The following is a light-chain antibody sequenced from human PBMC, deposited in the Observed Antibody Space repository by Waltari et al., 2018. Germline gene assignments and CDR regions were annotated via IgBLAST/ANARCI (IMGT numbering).Light chain of an antibody. CDR1: QSVSRA. CDR3: QHYVRLPAT. J-gene: IGKJ1*01. CDR2: GTS. Sequence: IVLTQSPGTLSLSPGDRATLSCRASQSVSRALAWYQQKPGQAPRLLIYGTSNRATGIPDRFSGSGSGTDFSLTISRLEPEDVAVYFCQHYVRLPATFGQGTKVEIK. V-gene: IGKV3-20*01.